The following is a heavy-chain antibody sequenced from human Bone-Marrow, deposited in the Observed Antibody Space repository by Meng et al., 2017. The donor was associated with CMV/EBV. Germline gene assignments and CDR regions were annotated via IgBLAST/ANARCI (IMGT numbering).Heavy chain of an antibody. V-gene: IGHV3-23*01. CDR1: GFTFSSYV. CDR2: ISGSGDST. CDR3: ANLHTGVHPY. D-gene: IGHD2-8*02. Sequence: GESLKISCAASGFTFSSYVMNCVRQAPGKGLEWVSSISGSGDSTYYADSVKGRFTISRDNSKSTLYLQMNSLRAEDTAVYHCANLHTGVHPYWGQGPLVTIYS. J-gene: IGHJ4*02.